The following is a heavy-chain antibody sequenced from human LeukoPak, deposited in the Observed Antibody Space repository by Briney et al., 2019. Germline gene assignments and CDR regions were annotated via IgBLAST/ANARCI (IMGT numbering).Heavy chain of an antibody. CDR2: ISYDGSNK. J-gene: IGHJ4*02. CDR3: AKEAGSGWSDY. Sequence: PGGSLRLSCAASGFTFSSYAMHWVRQAPGKGLEWVAVISYDGSNKCYADSVKGRFTISRDNSKNTLYLQMNSLRAEDTAVYYCAKEAGSGWSDYWGQGTLVTVSS. V-gene: IGHV3-30-3*01. D-gene: IGHD6-19*01. CDR1: GFTFSSYA.